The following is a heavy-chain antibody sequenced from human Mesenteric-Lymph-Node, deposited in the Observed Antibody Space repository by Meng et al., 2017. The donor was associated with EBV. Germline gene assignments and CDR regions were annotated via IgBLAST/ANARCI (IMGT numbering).Heavy chain of an antibody. CDR3: ARGATSVFDL. J-gene: IGHJ2*01. Sequence: QVQLQQSGPGLVKPSQTRSPTCVISGDSVSSSSAAWTWIRQSPSRGLEWLGRTYYRSKWYNDYAVFVKSRITINPDTSKNQFSLQLNSVTPEDTAVYYCARGATSVFDLWGRGTRVTVSS. CDR2: TYYRSKWYN. CDR1: GDSVSSSSAA. V-gene: IGHV6-1*01.